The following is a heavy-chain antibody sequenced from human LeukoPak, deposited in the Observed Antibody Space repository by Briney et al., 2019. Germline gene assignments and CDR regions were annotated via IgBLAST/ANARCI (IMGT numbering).Heavy chain of an antibody. J-gene: IGHJ3*02. CDR1: GFTFSSYA. CDR3: AKDLESSSTSRGAFDI. D-gene: IGHD2-2*01. Sequence: GGSLRLSCAASGFTFSSYAMSWVRQAPGKGLEWVSAISGSGGSTYYADPVKGRFTISRDNSKNTLYLQMNSRRAEDTAIYYCAKDLESSSTSRGAFDIWGQGTMVTVSS. CDR2: ISGSGGST. V-gene: IGHV3-23*01.